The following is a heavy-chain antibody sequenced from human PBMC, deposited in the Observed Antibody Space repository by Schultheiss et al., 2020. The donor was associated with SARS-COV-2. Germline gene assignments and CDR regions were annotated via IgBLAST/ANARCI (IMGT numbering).Heavy chain of an antibody. V-gene: IGHV3-21*01. Sequence: GGSLRLSCAAPAFTFSYYSMNWVRQAPGKGLEWVSSISSSSSYIYYADSVKGRFTISRDNAKNSLYLQMNSLRAEDTAVYYCAGTYYYDSSVGDIWGQGTMVTVSS. CDR2: ISSSSSYI. D-gene: IGHD3-22*01. J-gene: IGHJ3*02. CDR3: AGTYYYDSSVGDI. CDR1: AFTFSYYS.